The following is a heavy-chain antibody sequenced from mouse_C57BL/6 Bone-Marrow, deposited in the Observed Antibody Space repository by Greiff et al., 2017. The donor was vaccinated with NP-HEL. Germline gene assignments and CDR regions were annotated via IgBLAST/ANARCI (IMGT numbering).Heavy chain of an antibody. Sequence: VKLQESGPGLVQPSQSLSITCTVSGFSLTSYGVHWVRQSPGKGLEWLGVIWSGGSTDYNAAFISRLSISKDNSKSQVFFKMNSLQADDTAIYYCASATYSNYDAMDYWGQGTSVTVSS. CDR1: GFSLTSYG. CDR2: IWSGGST. D-gene: IGHD2-5*01. J-gene: IGHJ4*01. V-gene: IGHV2-2*01. CDR3: ASATYSNYDAMDY.